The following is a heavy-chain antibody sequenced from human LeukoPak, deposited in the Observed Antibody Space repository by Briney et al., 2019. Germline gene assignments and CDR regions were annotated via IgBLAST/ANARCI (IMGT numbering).Heavy chain of an antibody. V-gene: IGHV3-74*01. CDR2: SNSDGSST. J-gene: IGHJ4*02. Sequence: GGSLRLSCVASGFTFSRYWMHWVRQAPGKGLVWVSRSNSDGSSTNYADSVKGRFTISRDNAKNTLYLQMNSLRAEDTAVYYCAKTVFASYYDSSGRLALDYWGQGTLVTVSS. CDR1: GFTFSRYW. CDR3: AKTVFASYYDSSGRLALDY. D-gene: IGHD3-22*01.